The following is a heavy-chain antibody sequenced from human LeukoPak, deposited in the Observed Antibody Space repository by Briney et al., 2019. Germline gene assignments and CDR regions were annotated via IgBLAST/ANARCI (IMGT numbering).Heavy chain of an antibody. CDR2: ISSSSSYI. J-gene: IGHJ4*02. V-gene: IGHV3-21*01. Sequence: PGGPLRLSCAASGFTFSSYSMNWVRQAPARGLEWVSSISSSSSYIYYADSVKGRFTISRDNAKNSLYLQMNSLRAEDTAVYYCARDGVVTVIRFDYWGQGTLVTVSS. D-gene: IGHD2-21*02. CDR1: GFTFSSYS. CDR3: ARDGVVTVIRFDY.